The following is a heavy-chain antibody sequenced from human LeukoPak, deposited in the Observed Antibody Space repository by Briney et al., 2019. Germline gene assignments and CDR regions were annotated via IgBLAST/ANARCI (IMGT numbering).Heavy chain of an antibody. D-gene: IGHD3-10*01. J-gene: IGHJ5*02. CDR1: GYSFTDYF. CDR2: VDPEDGET. CDR3: TTAGKFYYGSGSPSWFDP. Sequence: GASVKVSCKASGYSFTDYFMHWVQQAPGKGLEWMGRVDPEDGETIYGEKFQGRVTITADTSTGTAYMELSSLRSEDTAVYYCTTAGKFYYGSGSPSWFDPWGQGTLVTVSS. V-gene: IGHV1-69-2*01.